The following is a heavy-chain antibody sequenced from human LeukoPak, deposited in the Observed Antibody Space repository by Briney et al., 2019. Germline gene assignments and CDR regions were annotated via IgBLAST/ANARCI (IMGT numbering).Heavy chain of an antibody. CDR2: IYTSGST. D-gene: IGHD3-22*01. CDR1: GGSISSGSYY. Sequence: SETLSLTCTVSGGSISSGSYYWSWIRQPAGKGLEWIGRIYTSGSTNYNPSLKSRVTISVDTSKNQFSLKLSSVCAAAAAVYYCARATLWDYDSSDYYCVDYGGQASLVTVSS. V-gene: IGHV4-61*02. CDR3: ARATLWDYDSSDYYCVDY. J-gene: IGHJ4*02.